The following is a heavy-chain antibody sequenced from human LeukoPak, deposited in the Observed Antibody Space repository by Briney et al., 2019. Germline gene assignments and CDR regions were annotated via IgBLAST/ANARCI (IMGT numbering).Heavy chain of an antibody. CDR2: IKQDGSEK. V-gene: IGHV3-7*01. CDR1: GFTFSSYW. CDR3: VTHEVSIITRSTFDY. J-gene: IGHJ4*02. Sequence: GGSLRLSCAASGFTFSSYWMSWVRQAPGKGLEWVANIKQDGSEKYYGDSVKGRFTISRDNATNSLYLQMHSLRVEDTAVYYCVTHEVSIITRSTFDYWGQGTLLTVSS. D-gene: IGHD3-16*02.